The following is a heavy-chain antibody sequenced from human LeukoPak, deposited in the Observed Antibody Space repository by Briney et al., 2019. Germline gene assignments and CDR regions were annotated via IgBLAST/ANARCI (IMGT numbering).Heavy chain of an antibody. Sequence: SETLSLTCTVSGGSISSSSYSWGWFRQPPGRGLGWIGSIYYSGSTYYNPSLKSRVTISVDTSKNQFSLKLSSVTAADTAVYYCASLLRLHQSRALPTSDYWGQGTLVTVSS. CDR1: GGSISSSSYS. J-gene: IGHJ4*02. CDR2: IYYSGST. CDR3: ASLLRLHQSRALPTSDY. V-gene: IGHV4-39*07. D-gene: IGHD1/OR15-1a*01.